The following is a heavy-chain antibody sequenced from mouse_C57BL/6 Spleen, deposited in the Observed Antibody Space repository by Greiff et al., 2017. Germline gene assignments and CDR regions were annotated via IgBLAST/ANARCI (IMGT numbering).Heavy chain of an antibody. V-gene: IGHV1-82*01. J-gene: IGHJ4*01. D-gene: IGHD4-1*01. Sequence: QVQLKESGPELVKPGASVKISCKASGYAFSSSWMTWVKQRPGKGLEWIGRIYPGDGDTNYNGKFKGTATLTADKSSSTAYMQLSSLTYEDSAVYFCAREESNWGGCYAMDYWGQGTSVTVSS. CDR3: AREESNWGGCYAMDY. CDR1: GYAFSSSW. CDR2: IYPGDGDT.